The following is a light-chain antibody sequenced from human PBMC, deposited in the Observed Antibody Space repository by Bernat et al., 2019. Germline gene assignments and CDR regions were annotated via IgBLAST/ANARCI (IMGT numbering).Light chain of an antibody. CDR3: QQSHSSPWT. CDR1: QSISSY. Sequence: DIQMTQSPSSLSASVVDRVTITCRASQSISSYLNWYQQKPGKAPKVLIYAASSLESGVPSRFSGRGSGTDFTITISSLQPEDFATYYCQQSHSSPWTFGQGTKVEIK. V-gene: IGKV1-39*01. J-gene: IGKJ1*01. CDR2: AAS.